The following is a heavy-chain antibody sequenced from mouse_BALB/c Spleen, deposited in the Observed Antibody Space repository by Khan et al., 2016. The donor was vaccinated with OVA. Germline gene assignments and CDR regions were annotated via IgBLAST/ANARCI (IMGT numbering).Heavy chain of an antibody. V-gene: IGHV1S29*02. CDR2: FYPNSGGS. CDR1: GYTFTDYN. Sequence: VQLQQSGPEVVKPGASVKISCKASGYTFTDYNMDWVKQRHGKSLEWIGYFYPNSGGSGYNQKFKTKATLTVDISSSTAYMDLRSLTSEDSAVYYCVRSGYCSFAFWGQGTLVTVSA. J-gene: IGHJ3*01. CDR3: VRSGYCSFAF. D-gene: IGHD1-2*01.